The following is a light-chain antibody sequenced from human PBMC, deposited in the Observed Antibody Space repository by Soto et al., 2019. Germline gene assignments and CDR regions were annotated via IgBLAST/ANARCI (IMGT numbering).Light chain of an antibody. J-gene: IGKJ1*01. V-gene: IGKV1-5*03. CDR1: QTISSW. CDR3: QHYNSYSEA. Sequence: MTQFPSTLSGSVRDRVTITCRASQTISSWLAWYQQKTGKAPKLLIYKASTLKSGVPSRFSGSGSGTEFTLTISSLQPDDFATYYCQHYNSYSEAFGQGTKVDIK. CDR2: KAS.